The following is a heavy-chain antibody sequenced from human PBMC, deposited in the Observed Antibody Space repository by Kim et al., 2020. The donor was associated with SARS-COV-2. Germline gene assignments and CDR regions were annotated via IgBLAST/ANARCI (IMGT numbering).Heavy chain of an antibody. D-gene: IGHD3-10*01. CDR2: IYYSGST. V-gene: IGHV4-59*13. Sequence: SETLSLTCTVSGGSISSYYWSWIRQPPGKGLEWIGYIYYSGSTNYNPSLKSRVTISVDTSKNQFSLKLSSVTAADTAVYYCARVRSSGSYSFIDYWGQGTLVTVSS. J-gene: IGHJ4*02. CDR3: ARVRSSGSYSFIDY. CDR1: GGSISSYY.